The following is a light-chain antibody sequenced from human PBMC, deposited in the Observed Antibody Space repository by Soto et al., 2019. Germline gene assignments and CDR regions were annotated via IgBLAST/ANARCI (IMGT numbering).Light chain of an antibody. CDR1: QSVSSSY. Sequence: EIVLTQSPGTLSLSPGERATLSCRASQSVSSSYLAWYQQKPGQAPRLLIYGASSRATGIPDRFSGSGSGTDFTLTISRLEPEDIATYYCQQYDNLTLTFGGGTKVDIK. CDR2: GAS. J-gene: IGKJ4*01. CDR3: QQYDNLTLT. V-gene: IGKV3-20*01.